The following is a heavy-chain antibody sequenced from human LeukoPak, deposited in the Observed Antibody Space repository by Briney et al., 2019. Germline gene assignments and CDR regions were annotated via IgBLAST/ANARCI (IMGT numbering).Heavy chain of an antibody. CDR3: AKLEDIVVVPAATEQFDY. Sequence: GGSLRLSCAACGFPFSSCDIHWVRQATGKGLEWVSGIGTAGDTYYAGSVKGQFTISRENAKNSLHLQMNSLRAEDTAVYYCAKLEDIVVVPAATEQFDYWGQGTLVTVSS. CDR1: GFPFSSCD. J-gene: IGHJ4*02. D-gene: IGHD2-2*01. CDR2: IGTAGDT. V-gene: IGHV3-13*03.